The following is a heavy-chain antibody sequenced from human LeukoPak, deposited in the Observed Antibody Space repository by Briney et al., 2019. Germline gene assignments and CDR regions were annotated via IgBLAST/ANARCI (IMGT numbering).Heavy chain of an antibody. V-gene: IGHV4-59*01. CDR3: ACTDTAMVTGAFDI. CDR1: GGSISSYY. Sequence: SETLSLTCTVSGGSISSYYWSWIRQPPGKGLEWIGYIYYSGSTNYNPSLKSRVTISVDTSKNQFSLKLSSVTAADTAVYYCACTDTAMVTGAFDIWGQGTMVTVSS. CDR2: IYYSGST. J-gene: IGHJ3*02. D-gene: IGHD5-18*01.